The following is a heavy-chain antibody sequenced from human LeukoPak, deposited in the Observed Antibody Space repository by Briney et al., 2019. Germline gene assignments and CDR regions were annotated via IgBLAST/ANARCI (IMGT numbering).Heavy chain of an antibody. CDR2: ISSNGGST. CDR1: GFTFSSYA. J-gene: IGHJ4*02. V-gene: IGHV3-64*01. Sequence: GGSLRLSCAASGFTFSSYAMHWVRQAPGKGLEYVSAISSNGGSTYYANSVKGRFTISRGNSKNTLYLQMGSLRAEDMAVYYCARDQSYDSSGYLLNWGQGTLVTVSS. CDR3: ARDQSYDSSGYLLN. D-gene: IGHD3-22*01.